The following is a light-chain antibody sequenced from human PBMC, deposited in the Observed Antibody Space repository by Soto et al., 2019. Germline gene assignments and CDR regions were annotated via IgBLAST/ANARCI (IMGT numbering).Light chain of an antibody. V-gene: IGLV2-14*03. Sequence: QSPLTQPASVSGSPGQSITISCTGTSSDVGAYNYVSWYQHLPGKAPKLIIYNVSNRPSGVSSRFSGSKSGNTASLAISGLQTEDEADYYCTSYTISGTYVFGTGTKLTVL. CDR3: TSYTISGTYV. CDR2: NVS. CDR1: SSDVGAYNY. J-gene: IGLJ1*01.